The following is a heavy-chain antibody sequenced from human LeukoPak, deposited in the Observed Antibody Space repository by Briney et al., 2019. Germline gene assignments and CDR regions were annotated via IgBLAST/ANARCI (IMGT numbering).Heavy chain of an antibody. Sequence: GASVKVSCKASGYTFTSYDINWVRQATGQGPEWMGWMSPNSGNTGYARKFQGRVTMTRSTSMSTAYMELSSLRSEDTAVYYCARGPPNWGYDYWGQGTLVTVSS. J-gene: IGHJ4*02. D-gene: IGHD7-27*01. CDR3: ARGPPNWGYDY. CDR1: GYTFTSYD. V-gene: IGHV1-8*01. CDR2: MSPNSGNT.